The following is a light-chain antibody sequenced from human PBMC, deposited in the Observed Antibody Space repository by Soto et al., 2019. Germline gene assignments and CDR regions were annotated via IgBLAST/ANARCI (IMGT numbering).Light chain of an antibody. CDR3: QQYDSSPRT. Sequence: ENVLTQSPGTLSLSPGQRATLSCRASHTISSSYLAWYQQKPGQAPRLLIYAISDRATGVPDRFRGSGSGTDFTLTITRLEPEDFVVYFCQQYDSSPRTFGQGTKVEIK. CDR2: AIS. CDR1: HTISSSY. V-gene: IGKV3-20*01. J-gene: IGKJ1*01.